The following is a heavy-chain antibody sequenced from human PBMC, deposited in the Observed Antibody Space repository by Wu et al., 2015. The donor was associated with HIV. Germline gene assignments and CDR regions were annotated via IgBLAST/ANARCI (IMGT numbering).Heavy chain of an antibody. Sequence: QVQLVQSGAEVKKPGASVMVSCKAFGYAFTNYDISWVRQAPGQGLEWMGSTSVYIGYTKYAQNFQDRVTMTTDTSTSTAYMEVRSLRSDDTAIYYCARVGVLLTSAGLLEYFQHWGQGTRVVVSS. CDR2: TSVYIGYT. D-gene: IGHD1-1*01. J-gene: IGHJ1*01. V-gene: IGHV1-18*01. CDR3: ARVGVLLTSAGLLEYFQH. CDR1: GYAFTNYD.